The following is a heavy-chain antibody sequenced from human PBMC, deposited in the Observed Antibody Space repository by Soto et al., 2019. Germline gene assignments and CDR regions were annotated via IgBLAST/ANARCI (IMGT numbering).Heavy chain of an antibody. D-gene: IGHD1-1*01. CDR2: INPNSGGT. CDR1: GYTFTGYY. J-gene: IGHJ6*02. V-gene: IGHV1-2*04. CDR3: ATARGYNWNESYYYYYYGMDV. Sequence: ASVKVSCKASGYTFTGYYMHWVRQAPGQGLEWMGWINPNSGGTNYAQKFQGWVTMTRDTSISTAYMELSRLRSDDTAVYYCATARGYNWNESYYYYYYGMDVWGQGTTVTVSS.